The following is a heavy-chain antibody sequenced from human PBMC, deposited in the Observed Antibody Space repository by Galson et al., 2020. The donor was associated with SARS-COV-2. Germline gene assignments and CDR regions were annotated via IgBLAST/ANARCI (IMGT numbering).Heavy chain of an antibody. CDR1: GFTFGDYA. V-gene: IGHV3-49*03. CDR3: TRDLYDYDFWSGYSNSMDGMDV. Sequence: GGSLRLSCTASGFTFGDYAMSWFRQAPGKGLEWVGFIRSKAYGGTTEYAASVKGRFTISRDDSKSIAYLQMNSLKTEDTAVYYCTRDLYDYDFWSGYSNSMDGMDVWGQGTTVTVSS. D-gene: IGHD3-3*01. J-gene: IGHJ6*02. CDR2: IRSKAYGGTT.